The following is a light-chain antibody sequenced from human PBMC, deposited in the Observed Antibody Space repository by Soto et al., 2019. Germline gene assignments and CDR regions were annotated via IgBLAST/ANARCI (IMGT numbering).Light chain of an antibody. CDR2: EVS. CDR1: SSDVGAYNS. J-gene: IGLJ2*01. Sequence: QSALTQPASVSGSPGQSITISCTGTSSDVGAYNSVSWYQQHPGKAPKVMIYEVSNRPSGVSNRFSGSKSGNTASLTISGLQAEEEADYYSSSYTATLSLIFGGGTQLTVL. CDR3: SSYTATLSLI. V-gene: IGLV2-14*01.